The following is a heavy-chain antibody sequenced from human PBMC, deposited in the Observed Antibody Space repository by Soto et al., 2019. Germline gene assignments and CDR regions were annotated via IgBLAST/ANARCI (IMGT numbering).Heavy chain of an antibody. J-gene: IGHJ3*02. V-gene: IGHV1-69*01. CDR2: IIPIFGTA. CDR1: GGTFSSYA. CDR3: ARSRSYYDSSGYYYGAMRAFDI. D-gene: IGHD3-22*01. Sequence: QVQLVQSGAEVKKPGSSVKVSCKASGGTFSSYAISWVRQAPGQGLEWMGGIIPIFGTANYAQKFQGRVTITADESTSTAYMERSSLRSEDTAVYYCARSRSYYDSSGYYYGAMRAFDIWGQGTMVTVSS.